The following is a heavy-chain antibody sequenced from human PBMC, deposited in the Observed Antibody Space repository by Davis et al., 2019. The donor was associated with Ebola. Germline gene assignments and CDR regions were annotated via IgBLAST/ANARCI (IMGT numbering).Heavy chain of an antibody. CDR2: INPNSGGT. D-gene: IGHD4-17*01. V-gene: IGHV1-2*02. CDR1: GYTFTSYG. J-gene: IGHJ4*02. Sequence: ASVKVSCKASGYTFTSYGISWVRQAPGQGLEWMGWINPNSGGTNYAKKFQGRVTMTRDTSISTAYMELSRLRSDDTAVYYCAVGDYALDYWGQGTLVTVSS. CDR3: AVGDYALDY.